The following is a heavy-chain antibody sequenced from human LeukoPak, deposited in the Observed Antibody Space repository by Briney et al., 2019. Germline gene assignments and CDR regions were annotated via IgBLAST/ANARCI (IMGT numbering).Heavy chain of an antibody. CDR3: AKGGGLAVAGTDYFDY. Sequence: PGGSLRLSCAASGFTFSSYAMSWVRQAPGKGLEWVSGISGSGGGTYYADSVKGRFTISRDNSKNTLYLQMNSLRAEDTAVYYCAKGGGLAVAGTDYFDYWGQGTLVTVSS. J-gene: IGHJ4*02. D-gene: IGHD6-19*01. CDR1: GFTFSSYA. V-gene: IGHV3-23*01. CDR2: ISGSGGGT.